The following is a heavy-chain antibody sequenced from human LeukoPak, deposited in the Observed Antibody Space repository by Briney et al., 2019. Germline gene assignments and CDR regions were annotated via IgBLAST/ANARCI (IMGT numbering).Heavy chain of an antibody. J-gene: IGHJ4*02. Sequence: ASVKASCKASGYTFTSYYMHWVRQAPGQGLEWMGIINPSGGSTSYAQKFQGRVTMTRDTSTSTVYMELSSLRSEDTAVYYCTRRRGDYYDSSGPNFDYWGQGTLVTVSS. CDR3: TRRRGDYYDSSGPNFDY. CDR1: GYTFTSYY. CDR2: INPSGGST. V-gene: IGHV1-46*03. D-gene: IGHD3-22*01.